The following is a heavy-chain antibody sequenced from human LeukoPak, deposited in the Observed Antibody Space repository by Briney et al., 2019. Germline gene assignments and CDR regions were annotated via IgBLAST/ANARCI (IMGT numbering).Heavy chain of an antibody. D-gene: IGHD1-26*01. CDR1: GFTFSSYA. V-gene: IGHV3-30*18. Sequence: PGGSLRLSCAASGFTFSSYAMSWVRQAPGKGLEWVAVISYDGSNKYYADSVKGRFTISRDNSKNTLYLQMNSLRAEDTAVYYCAKRGQYSRSGSYYYYYGMDVWGQGTTVTVSS. CDR2: ISYDGSNK. J-gene: IGHJ6*02. CDR3: AKRGQYSRSGSYYYYYGMDV.